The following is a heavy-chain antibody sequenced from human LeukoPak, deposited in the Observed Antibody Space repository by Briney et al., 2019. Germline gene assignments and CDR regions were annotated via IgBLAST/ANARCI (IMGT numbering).Heavy chain of an antibody. Sequence: SETLSLTCTVSGGSISVSSYYWGWIRQPPGKGLEWIGSTYYSRSTYYSPSLKSRVTISVDTSQNQFSLKLSSVTAADTAVYYCARSGGYGLFDYWGQGILVTVSS. CDR2: TYYSRST. CDR3: ARSGGYGLFDY. J-gene: IGHJ4*02. V-gene: IGHV4-39*01. D-gene: IGHD6-25*01. CDR1: GGSISVSSYY.